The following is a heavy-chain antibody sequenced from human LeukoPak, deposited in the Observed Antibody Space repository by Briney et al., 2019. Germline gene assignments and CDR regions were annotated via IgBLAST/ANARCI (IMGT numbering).Heavy chain of an antibody. CDR3: ARDNLAGGEVVRGVIIAEYYFDY. Sequence: RASVTVSCKASGYTFTGYYMHWVRQAPGQGLEWMGWINPNSGGTNYAQKFQGRVTMTRDTSISTAYMELSRLRSEDTAVYYCARDNLAGGEVVRGVIIAEYYFDYWGQGTLVTVSS. J-gene: IGHJ4*02. V-gene: IGHV1-2*02. CDR1: GYTFTGYY. CDR2: INPNSGGT. D-gene: IGHD3-10*01.